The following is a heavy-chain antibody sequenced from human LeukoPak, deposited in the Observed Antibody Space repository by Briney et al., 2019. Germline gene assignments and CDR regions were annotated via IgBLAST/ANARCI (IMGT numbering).Heavy chain of an antibody. CDR2: INHSGST. D-gene: IGHD1-14*01. Sequence: KPSVTLSLTCAVYGGSFSGYYWSWLRQPPGKGLEWIGEINHSGSTNYNPSLKSRVTISVDTSKNQFSLKLSSVTAADTAVYYCARPLNRPNDAFDIWGQGTMVTVSS. CDR3: ARPLNRPNDAFDI. CDR1: GGSFSGYY. J-gene: IGHJ3*02. V-gene: IGHV4-34*01.